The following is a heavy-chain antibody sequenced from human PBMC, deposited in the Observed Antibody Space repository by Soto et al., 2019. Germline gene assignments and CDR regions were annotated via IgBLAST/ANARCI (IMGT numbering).Heavy chain of an antibody. CDR2: ISWNSGSI. J-gene: IGHJ4*02. Sequence: EVQLVESGGGLVQPGRSLRLSCAASGFTFDDYAMHWVRQAPGKGLEWVSGISWNSGSIGYADSVKGRFTISRDNAKXXXXXXXXXXXXXXXXXXYXXXXXXXWNSYLHYWGQGTLVTVSS. CDR3: XXXXXXWNSYLHY. CDR1: GFTFDDYA. D-gene: IGHD1-7*01. V-gene: IGHV3-9*01.